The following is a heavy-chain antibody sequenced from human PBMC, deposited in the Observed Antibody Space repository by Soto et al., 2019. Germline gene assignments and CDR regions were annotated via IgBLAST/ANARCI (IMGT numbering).Heavy chain of an antibody. D-gene: IGHD3-3*01. CDR2: ISHSGST. CDR3: AREASFYDFWSGSYYYYGMDV. V-gene: IGHV4-4*02. Sequence: QVQLQESGPGLVKPSGTLSLTCAVSGGSISSSNWWSWVRQPPGKGLEWIGEISHSGSTNYNPSLKSRVTISVDKSKNQFSLKLSSVTAADTAVYYCAREASFYDFWSGSYYYYGMDVWGQGTTVTVSS. CDR1: GGSISSSNW. J-gene: IGHJ6*02.